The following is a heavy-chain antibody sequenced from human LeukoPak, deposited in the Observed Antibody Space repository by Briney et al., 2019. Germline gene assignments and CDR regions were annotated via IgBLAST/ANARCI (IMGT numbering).Heavy chain of an antibody. CDR2: INARGDT. D-gene: IGHD2-2*01. Sequence: SETLSLTCAVYGWSFNDYYWNWIRQPPGKGLEWIGEINARGDTNYNPSLKSRVTISVDTSKNQFSLRLTSMIAADAAIYYCARGQVPAARGYNWFDPWGQGTLVTVSS. CDR3: ARGQVPAARGYNWFDP. V-gene: IGHV4-34*01. CDR1: GWSFNDYY. J-gene: IGHJ5*02.